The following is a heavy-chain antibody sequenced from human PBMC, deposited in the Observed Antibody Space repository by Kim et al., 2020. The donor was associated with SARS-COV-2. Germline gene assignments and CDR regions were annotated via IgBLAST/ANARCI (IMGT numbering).Heavy chain of an antibody. Sequence: TNYAQRFQDRVTMTRETSISTANMELRRLTSDDTAVYYCARDGNWDYTMDVWGQGTTVTVSS. CDR2: T. V-gene: IGHV1-2*02. CDR3: ARDGNWDYTMDV. J-gene: IGHJ6*02. D-gene: IGHD1-1*01.